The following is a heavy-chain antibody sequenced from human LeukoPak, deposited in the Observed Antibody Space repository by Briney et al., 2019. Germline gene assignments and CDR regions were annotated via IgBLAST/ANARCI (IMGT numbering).Heavy chain of an antibody. CDR3: ARGRDSSPSYDY. D-gene: IGHD3-16*01. J-gene: IGHJ1*01. CDR2: INSKSGGT. Sequence: ASVKDSCKTSGYTFIDYYVLWVRQAPGQGLEWLGWINSKSGGTKYGQKFQGRVTMTRDTSTTTAYVELSGLRSDDTAVYYCARGRDSSPSYDYWGQGTLVTVSS. CDR1: GYTFIDYY. V-gene: IGHV1-2*02.